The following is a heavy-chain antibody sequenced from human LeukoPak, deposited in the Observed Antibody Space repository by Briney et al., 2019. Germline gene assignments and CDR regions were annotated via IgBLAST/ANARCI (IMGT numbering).Heavy chain of an antibody. D-gene: IGHD6-19*01. V-gene: IGHV4-61*02. J-gene: IGHJ4*02. CDR2: IYTSGST. CDR1: GGSISSGSYY. CDR3: ARVGSSGWYWVDY. Sequence: RPSGTLSLTCTVSGGSISSGSYYWSWIRQPAGKGLEWIGRIYTSGSTNYNPSLKSRVTISVDTSKNQFSLKLSSVTAADTAVYYCARVGSSGWYWVDYWGQGTLVTVSS.